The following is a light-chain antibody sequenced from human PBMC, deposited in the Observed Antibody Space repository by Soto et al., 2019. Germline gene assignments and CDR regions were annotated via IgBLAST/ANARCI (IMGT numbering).Light chain of an antibody. CDR1: QSVTSSY. Sequence: EIVLTQSPGTLSLSPGERATLSCRASQSVTSSYLAWYQQKPGQASRLRIYGAYSRATGIPDRFSGGGSGTDFTLTISTLEPEDFAVYYYKQYGNSITFGQGTRLDIK. J-gene: IGKJ5*01. V-gene: IGKV3-20*01. CDR2: GAY. CDR3: KQYGNSIT.